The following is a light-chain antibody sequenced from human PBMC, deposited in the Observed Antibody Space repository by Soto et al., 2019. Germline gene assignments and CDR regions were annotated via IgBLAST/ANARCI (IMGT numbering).Light chain of an antibody. V-gene: IGLV2-14*03. CDR3: NLYAGNNGYV. CDR2: GVS. CDR1: SRDVGAYNY. J-gene: IGLJ1*01. Sequence: QSVLTQPASVSGSPGQSITISCSGTSRDVGAYNYVSWYQQHPGKAPKLMIYGVSNRPSGISNRFSGSKSGNTASLTISGLQPEDGADYYCNLYAGNNGYVFGTGTKLTVL.